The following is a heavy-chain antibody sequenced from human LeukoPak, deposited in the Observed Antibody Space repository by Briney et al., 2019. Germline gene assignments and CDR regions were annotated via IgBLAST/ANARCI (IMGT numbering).Heavy chain of an antibody. D-gene: IGHD4-17*01. Sequence: SVKVSCKASGYTFTSYDISWVRQAPGQGLEWMGRIIPILGIANYAQKFQGRVTITADKSTSTAYMELSSLRSEDTAVYYCARVYSGDYFDYWGQGTLVTVSS. CDR2: IIPILGIA. V-gene: IGHV1-69*04. J-gene: IGHJ4*02. CDR1: GYTFTSYD. CDR3: ARVYSGDYFDY.